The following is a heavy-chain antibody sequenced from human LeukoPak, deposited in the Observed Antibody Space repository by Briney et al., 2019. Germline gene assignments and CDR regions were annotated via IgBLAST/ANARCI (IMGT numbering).Heavy chain of an antibody. V-gene: IGHV1-69*06. D-gene: IGHD5-18*01. CDR3: ARADTAMAYFDY. J-gene: IGHJ4*02. Sequence: SMKVSCKASGGTFSSYAISWVRQAPGQGLEWMGGIIPIFGTANYAQKFQGRVTITADKSTSTAYMELSSLRSEDTAVYYCARADTAMAYFDYWGQGTLVTVSS. CDR2: IIPIFGTA. CDR1: GGTFSSYA.